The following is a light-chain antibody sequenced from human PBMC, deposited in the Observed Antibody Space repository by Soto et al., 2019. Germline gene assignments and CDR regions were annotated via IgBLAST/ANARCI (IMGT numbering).Light chain of an antibody. V-gene: IGLV3-25*03. CDR1: ALPKHY. CDR3: QSADSSGTYREV. J-gene: IGLJ2*01. Sequence: SYELTQPPSVSVSPGQTARITCSGDALPKHYVYWYQRKPGQAPVLLIYQDSERPSGIPERFSGSSSGTTVTLTISGVQAEDEADYYCQSADSSGTYREVFGGGTKLTVL. CDR2: QDS.